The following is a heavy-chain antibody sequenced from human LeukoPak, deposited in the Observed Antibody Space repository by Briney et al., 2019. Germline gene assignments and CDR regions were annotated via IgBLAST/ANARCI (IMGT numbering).Heavy chain of an antibody. CDR3: AKGAFSSGHLYYFDY. V-gene: IGHV3-23*01. J-gene: IGHJ4*02. CDR1: GLTFSNYA. Sequence: GGSLRLPCAASGLTFSNYAMSWVRQAPGKGLEWVSAISGSGGTTYYADSVKGRFTISRDNSKNTLHLQMNSLRAEDTAVYYCAKGAFSSGHLYYFDYWGQGTLVTVSS. D-gene: IGHD6-19*01. CDR2: ISGSGGTT.